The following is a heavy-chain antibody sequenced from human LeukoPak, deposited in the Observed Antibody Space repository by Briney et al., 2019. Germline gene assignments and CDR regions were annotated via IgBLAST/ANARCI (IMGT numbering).Heavy chain of an antibody. CDR2: MNPNSGNT. V-gene: IGHV1-8*01. Sequence: ASVKVSCKASGYTFTSYDINWVRQATGQGLEWMGWMNPNSGNTGYAQKLQGRVTMTTDTSTSTAYMELRSLRSDDTAVYYCARVRYYDSSGYPRDYWGQGTLVTVSS. CDR3: ARVRYYDSSGYPRDY. D-gene: IGHD3-22*01. J-gene: IGHJ4*02. CDR1: GYTFTSYD.